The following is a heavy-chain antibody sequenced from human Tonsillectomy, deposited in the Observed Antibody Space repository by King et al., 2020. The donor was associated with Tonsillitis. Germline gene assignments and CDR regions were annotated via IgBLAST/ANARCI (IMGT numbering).Heavy chain of an antibody. D-gene: IGHD3-22*01. J-gene: IGHJ4*02. CDR1: GVTFSTSA. CDR3: ARNGYFYHSSGFYYIDYFDS. Sequence: QLVQSGGGLVQPGGSLRLSCAASGVTFSTSAMSWVRQAPGKGLEWVSAVSGSGDSSYYADDVKGRLTISRDISKTTLYLQMNSLRADDTAVYYCARNGYFYHSSGFYYIDYFDSWGQGTLLTVSS. V-gene: IGHV3-23*04. CDR2: VSGSGDSS.